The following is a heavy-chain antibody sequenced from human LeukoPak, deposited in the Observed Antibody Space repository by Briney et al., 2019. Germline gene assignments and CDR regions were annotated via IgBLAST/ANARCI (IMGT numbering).Heavy chain of an antibody. CDR2: INSDGSST. J-gene: IGHJ4*02. V-gene: IGHV3-74*01. CDR1: GFTFSSYW. D-gene: IGHD3-9*01. CDR3: NRGNYDILTGYYPDY. Sequence: GGSLRLSCAASGFTFSSYWMHWVRQAPGKGLVWVSRINSDGSSTTYADSVKGRFTISRDNAKNTLYLQMNSLRAEDTAVYYCNRGNYDILTGYYPDYWGQGTLVTVSS.